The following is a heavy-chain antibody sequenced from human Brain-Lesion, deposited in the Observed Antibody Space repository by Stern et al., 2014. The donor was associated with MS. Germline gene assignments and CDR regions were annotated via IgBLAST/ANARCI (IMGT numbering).Heavy chain of an antibody. Sequence: VQLGESGGGLVQPGGSLGLSWAASGFTFSNHWQHWVRQPPGKGLVWVSRVNNDGRRTSYADSVKGRFTMSRDNAKNTLYLQMNSLRVEDTAIYYCARGERWFDSWGQGTLVTVSS. J-gene: IGHJ5*01. CDR1: GFTFSNHW. D-gene: IGHD3-10*01. CDR2: VNNDGRRT. CDR3: ARGERWFDS. V-gene: IGHV3-74*02.